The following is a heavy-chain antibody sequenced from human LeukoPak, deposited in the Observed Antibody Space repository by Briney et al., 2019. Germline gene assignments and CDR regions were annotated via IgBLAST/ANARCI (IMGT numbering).Heavy chain of an antibody. CDR2: IYGDGSLS. D-gene: IGHD3-9*01. Sequence: PGGSLRLSCAASGFTFSNYWMHWVRQVPGKGLVWVARIYGDGSLSFYADSVKGRFTISRDNAKNALYLQMNTLRVEDTAVYYCTRDLMDYDVSTGLHHYYMDVWGQGTTVTVSS. CDR3: TRDLMDYDVSTGLHHYYMDV. J-gene: IGHJ6*02. CDR1: GFTFSNYW. V-gene: IGHV3-74*01.